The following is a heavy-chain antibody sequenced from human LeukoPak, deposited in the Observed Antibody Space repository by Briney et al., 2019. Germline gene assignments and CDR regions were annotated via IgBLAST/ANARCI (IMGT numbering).Heavy chain of an antibody. V-gene: IGHV3-7*04. Sequence: GGSLRLSCAASGFTFSSYGMHWVRQAPGKGLEWVANIKQDGSEKYYVDSVRGRFTISRDNAKNSLYLQMNSLRAEDTAVYYCARDGTRGSFDIWGQGTMVTVSS. J-gene: IGHJ3*02. CDR3: ARDGTRGSFDI. CDR1: GFTFSSYG. CDR2: IKQDGSEK.